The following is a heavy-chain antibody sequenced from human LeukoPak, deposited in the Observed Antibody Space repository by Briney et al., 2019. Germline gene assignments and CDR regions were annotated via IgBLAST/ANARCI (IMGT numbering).Heavy chain of an antibody. Sequence: SETLSLTCTVSGGSISSYYWSWIRQPPGKGLEWIGYIYYSGSTNYKSSLKRRVTISVDTSKNQFSLKLSSVTAADTAVYYCARTTEGGYTYDYFYYYYMDVWGKGTTVTISS. V-gene: IGHV4-59*01. D-gene: IGHD5-18*01. CDR1: GGSISSYY. CDR3: ARTTEGGYTYDYFYYYYMDV. CDR2: IYYSGST. J-gene: IGHJ6*03.